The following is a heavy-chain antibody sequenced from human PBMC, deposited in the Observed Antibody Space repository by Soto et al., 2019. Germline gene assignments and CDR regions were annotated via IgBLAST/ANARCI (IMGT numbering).Heavy chain of an antibody. V-gene: IGHV3-33*01. CDR3: AREKRQWLGVFDY. Sequence: QVQLVESGGGVVQPGRSRRLSCAASGFTFSSYGMHWVRQAPGKGLEWVAVIWYDGSNKYYADSVKGRLTISRDKSKNTLYLQMNSLRAADTAVYYCAREKRQWLGVFDYWGQGTLVTVSS. J-gene: IGHJ4*02. CDR2: IWYDGSNK. D-gene: IGHD6-19*01. CDR1: GFTFSSYG.